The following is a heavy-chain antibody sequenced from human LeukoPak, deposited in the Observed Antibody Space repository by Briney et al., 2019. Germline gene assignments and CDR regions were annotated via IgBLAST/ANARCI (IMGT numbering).Heavy chain of an antibody. V-gene: IGHV3-74*01. Sequence: GGSLRLSCPVSGITFSGYWVHWIRQAPGKGLVWVSRINSDWTTTTYADFVKGRFTVSRDDAKNTVYLQMNSLRVEDSAIYFCVRAAMPYIINGRRFDYWGQGTLVTVSS. CDR1: GITFSGYW. CDR3: VRAAMPYIINGRRFDY. CDR2: INSDWTTT. D-gene: IGHD2-2*01. J-gene: IGHJ4*02.